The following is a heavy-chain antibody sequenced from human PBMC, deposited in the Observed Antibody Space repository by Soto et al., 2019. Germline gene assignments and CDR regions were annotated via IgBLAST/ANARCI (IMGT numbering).Heavy chain of an antibody. CDR3: ARFPGLIDGYNRAY. CDR2: IYHSGST. V-gene: IGHV4-38-2*01. J-gene: IGHJ4*02. D-gene: IGHD5-12*01. CDR1: GYSISSGYY. Sequence: SETLSLTCAVSGYSISSGYYWGWIRQPPGKGLEWIGSIYHSGSTYYNPSLKSRVTISVDTSKNQFSLKLSSVTAADTAVYYCARFPGLIDGYNRAYWGQGTFGLVSA.